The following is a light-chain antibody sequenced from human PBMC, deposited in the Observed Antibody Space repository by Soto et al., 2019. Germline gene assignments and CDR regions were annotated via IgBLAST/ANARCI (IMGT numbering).Light chain of an antibody. V-gene: IGLV2-23*01. CDR3: CSYAGPRYV. Sequence: QTVLTQPASVSGSPGQSITISCTGTSSDVGSYNLVSWYQQHPGKAPKLMIYEGSKRPSGVSNRFSGSKSGNTASLTISGLQAEDEADYYCCSYAGPRYVFGTGTKLTVL. CDR1: SSDVGSYNL. CDR2: EGS. J-gene: IGLJ1*01.